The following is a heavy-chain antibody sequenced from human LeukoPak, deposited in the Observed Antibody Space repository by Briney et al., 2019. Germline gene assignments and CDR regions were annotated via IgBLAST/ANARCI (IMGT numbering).Heavy chain of an antibody. CDR1: GGSISSSNW. D-gene: IGHD2-2*01. Sequence: SETLSLSCAVSGGSISSSNWWSWVRQPPGKGLEWIGEIYHSGSTNYNPSLKSRVTISVDKSKNQFSLKLSSVTAADTAVYYCARAPVEVVPAPYGMDVWGQGTTVTVSS. J-gene: IGHJ6*02. CDR3: ARAPVEVVPAPYGMDV. CDR2: IYHSGST. V-gene: IGHV4-4*02.